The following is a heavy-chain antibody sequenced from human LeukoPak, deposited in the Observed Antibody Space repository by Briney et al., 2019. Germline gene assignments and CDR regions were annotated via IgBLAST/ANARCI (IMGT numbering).Heavy chain of an antibody. D-gene: IGHD6-19*01. V-gene: IGHV3-21*01. J-gene: IGHJ6*02. Sequence: GGSLRLSCAASGFTFSSYSMNWVRQAPGKGLEWVSSISSSSSYIYYADSVKGRFTISRGNAKNSLYLQMNSLRAEDTAVYYCASLSAVAGRRDYYGMDVWSQGTTVTVSS. CDR3: ASLSAVAGRRDYYGMDV. CDR2: ISSSSSYI. CDR1: GFTFSSYS.